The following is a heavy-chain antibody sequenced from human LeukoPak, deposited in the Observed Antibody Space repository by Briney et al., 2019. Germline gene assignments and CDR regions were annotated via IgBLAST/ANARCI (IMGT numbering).Heavy chain of an antibody. J-gene: IGHJ4*02. Sequence: GGSLRLSCAESGFTFRSYGMHWVRQAPGKGLEWVALIWFDGGTKYYADSVKGRFTISRDNSKNTLYLRMNSLRAEDTAVYYCARTVVVPDYWGQGTLVTVSS. D-gene: IGHD3-22*01. CDR3: ARTVVVPDY. V-gene: IGHV3-33*01. CDR1: GFTFRSYG. CDR2: IWFDGGTK.